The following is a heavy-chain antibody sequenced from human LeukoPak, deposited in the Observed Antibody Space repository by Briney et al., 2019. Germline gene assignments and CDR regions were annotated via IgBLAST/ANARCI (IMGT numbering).Heavy chain of an antibody. CDR2: IKQDGSEK. D-gene: IGHD6-13*01. CDR1: GFSFSSYW. Sequence: PGGSLRLSCAASGFSFSSYWMSWVRQAPGKGLEWVANIKQDGSEKYYLDSVKGRFTISRDNAKNSLYLQMNSLRADDTAVYYCARGIAAAGPDYWGQGTLVTVSS. CDR3: ARGIAAAGPDY. J-gene: IGHJ4*02. V-gene: IGHV3-7*01.